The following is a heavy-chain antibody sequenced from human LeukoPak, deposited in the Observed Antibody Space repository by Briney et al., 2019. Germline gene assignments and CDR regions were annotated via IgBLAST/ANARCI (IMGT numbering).Heavy chain of an antibody. CDR2: ITIIGRVA. J-gene: IGHJ6*04. CDR1: GFTFSDHY. CDR3: GRGHFGLDV. Sequence: GGSLRLSCAAPGFTFSDHYMTWFRQAPGKGLEWVSYITIIGRVADYSDSVRGRFTTSRDNAKNSLYLQMNSMRPEDTAIYYCGRGHFGLDVWGKGTTVTVSS. V-gene: IGHV3-11*06.